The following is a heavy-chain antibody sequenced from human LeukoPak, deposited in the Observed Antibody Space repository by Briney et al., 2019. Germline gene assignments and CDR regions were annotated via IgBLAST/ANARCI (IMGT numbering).Heavy chain of an antibody. V-gene: IGHV4-34*01. Sequence: PSETLSLTCAVYGGSFSGYYWSWIRQPPGKGLEWIGEINHSGSTNYNPSLKSRVTISVDTSKNQFSLKLSSVTAADTAVYYCAGGTYYDFWSGSELDYWGQGTLVTVSS. J-gene: IGHJ4*02. D-gene: IGHD3-3*01. CDR1: GGSFSGYY. CDR2: INHSGST. CDR3: AGGTYYDFWSGSELDY.